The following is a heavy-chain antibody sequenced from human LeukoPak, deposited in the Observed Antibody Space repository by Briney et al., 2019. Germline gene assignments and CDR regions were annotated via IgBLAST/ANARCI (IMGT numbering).Heavy chain of an antibody. CDR2: ISYDGSNK. Sequence: GGSLRLSCAASGFTFSSYAMHWVRQAPGKGLEWVAVISYDGSNKYYADSVKGRFTISRDNSKNTLYLQMNSLRAEDTAVYYCARDRESWVTPSYSSGWSYAFDIWGQGTMVTVSS. CDR1: GFTFSSYA. D-gene: IGHD6-19*01. J-gene: IGHJ3*02. CDR3: ARDRESWVTPSYSSGWSYAFDI. V-gene: IGHV3-30-3*01.